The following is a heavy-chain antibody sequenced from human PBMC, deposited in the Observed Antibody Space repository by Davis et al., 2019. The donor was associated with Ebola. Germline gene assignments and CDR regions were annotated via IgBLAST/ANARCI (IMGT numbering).Heavy chain of an antibody. CDR1: GGSISSYY. D-gene: IGHD3-10*01. CDR3: ASAGDPRGDYYYYYMDV. CDR2: IYYSGST. Sequence: PSETLSLTCTVSGGSISSYYWSWIRQPPGKGLEWIGYIYYSGSTNYNPSLKSRVTISVDTSKNQFSLKLSSVTAADTAVYYCASAGDPRGDYYYYYMDVWGKGTTVTVSS. J-gene: IGHJ6*03. V-gene: IGHV4-59*12.